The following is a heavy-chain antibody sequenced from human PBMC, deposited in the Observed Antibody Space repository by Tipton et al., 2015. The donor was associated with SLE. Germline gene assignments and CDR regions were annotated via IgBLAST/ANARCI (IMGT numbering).Heavy chain of an antibody. CDR1: GGSISNYY. CDR2: IHYSGST. Sequence: TLSLTCTVSGGSISNYYWGWIRQPPGKGLEWIGSIHYSGSTYYNPSLKSRVTISVDTSKNQFSLKLSSVTAADTAVYYCAGRGVGAIDYWGQGTLVTVSS. D-gene: IGHD1-26*01. CDR3: AGRGVGAIDY. J-gene: IGHJ4*02. V-gene: IGHV4-39*07.